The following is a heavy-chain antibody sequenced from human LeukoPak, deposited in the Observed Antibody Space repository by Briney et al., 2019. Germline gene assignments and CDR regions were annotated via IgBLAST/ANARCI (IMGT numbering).Heavy chain of an antibody. D-gene: IGHD3-22*01. CDR3: ASGYYDSSGYYYSFDY. Sequence: SVKVSCKASGGTFSSYAISWVRQAPGRGLEWMGGIIPIFGTANYAQKFQGRVTITADESTSTAYMELSSLRSEDTAVYYCASGYYDSSGYYYSFDYWGQGTLVTVSS. V-gene: IGHV1-69*01. J-gene: IGHJ4*02. CDR2: IIPIFGTA. CDR1: GGTFSSYA.